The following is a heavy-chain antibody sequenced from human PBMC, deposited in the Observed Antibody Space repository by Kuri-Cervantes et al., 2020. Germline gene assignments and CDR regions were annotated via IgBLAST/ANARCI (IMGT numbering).Heavy chain of an antibody. CDR3: AVLRYFDYRAFDI. CDR1: GGSFSSYY. CDR2: INHSGST. Sequence: SETLSLTCAVYGGSFSSYYWSWIRQPPGKGLEWIGEINHSGSTYYNPSLKSRVTISVDTSKNQFSLKLSSVTAADTAVYYCAVLRYFDYRAFDIWGQGTMVTVSS. D-gene: IGHD3-9*01. J-gene: IGHJ3*02. V-gene: IGHV4-34*01.